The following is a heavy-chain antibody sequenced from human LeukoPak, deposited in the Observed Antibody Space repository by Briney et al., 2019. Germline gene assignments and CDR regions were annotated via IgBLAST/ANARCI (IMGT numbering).Heavy chain of an antibody. V-gene: IGHV3-53*01. Sequence: GGSLRLSCAASGFTVSSNYMSWVRQAPGKGLEWVSVIYSGGSTYYADSVKGRFTISRDNSKNTLYLQMNSLRAEDTAVYYCARAWLLEDAFDIWGQGTMVTVSS. D-gene: IGHD5-24*01. CDR3: ARAWLLEDAFDI. CDR2: IYSGGST. J-gene: IGHJ3*02. CDR1: GFTVSSNY.